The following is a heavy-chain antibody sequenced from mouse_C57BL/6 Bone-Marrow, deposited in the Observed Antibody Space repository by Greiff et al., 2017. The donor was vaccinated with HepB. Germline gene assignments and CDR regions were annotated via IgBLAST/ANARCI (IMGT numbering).Heavy chain of an antibody. CDR1: GYTFTSYW. Sequence: VKVVESGAELAKPGASVKLSCKASGYTFTSYWMHWVKQRPGQGLEWIGYINPSSGYTKYNQKFKDKATLTADKSSSTAYMQLSSLTYEDSAVYYCARSYYSNSTWFAYWGQGTLVTVSA. D-gene: IGHD2-5*01. CDR3: ARSYYSNSTWFAY. CDR2: INPSSGYT. V-gene: IGHV1-7*01. J-gene: IGHJ3*01.